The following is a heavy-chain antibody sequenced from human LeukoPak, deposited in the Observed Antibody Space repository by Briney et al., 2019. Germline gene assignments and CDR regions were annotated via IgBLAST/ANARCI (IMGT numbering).Heavy chain of an antibody. J-gene: IGHJ4*02. CDR3: ARYSSSWGSGFDY. CDR2: IYYSGSN. CDR1: SGSLSSYY. Sequence: SETLSLTCTVSSGSLSSYYWSWLRQPPGKGREWIGYIYYSGSNNYNPSLTSRVTIPVDTSKNQYSLKLSSVTAADTAVYYCARYSSSWGSGFDYWGQGTLVSVSS. D-gene: IGHD6-13*01. V-gene: IGHV4-59*01.